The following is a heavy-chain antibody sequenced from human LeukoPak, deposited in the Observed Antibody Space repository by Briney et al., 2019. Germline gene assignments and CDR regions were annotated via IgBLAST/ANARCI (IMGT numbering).Heavy chain of an antibody. CDR2: ITGIGGGT. V-gene: IGHV3-23*01. J-gene: IGHJ4*02. Sequence: PGGSLRLSCAGSGFMFEHYAMNWVRQAPGRGLEWVSVITGIGGGTYYAESVEGRFTVSRDNSKNTVYLQMNSLRADDTAVYYSAKDGGSTLPYYLDWWGQGTLVTVDS. CDR1: GFMFEHYA. D-gene: IGHD3-10*01. CDR3: AKDGGSTLPYYLDW.